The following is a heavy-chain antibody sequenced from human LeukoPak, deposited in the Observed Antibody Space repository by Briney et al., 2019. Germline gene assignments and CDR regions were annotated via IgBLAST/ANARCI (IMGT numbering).Heavy chain of an antibody. J-gene: IGHJ1*01. CDR1: RITLRDYA. Sequence: GGSLRLSCVAPRITLRDYAMSWVRQSPGKGLEWVSTITYNGVNEYYADSVKRRFTISRDNSENTVYLQMTSLRVEDTAEYYCAKTFYSGSGSELPHHWGQGTLVTVSS. CDR3: AKTFYSGSGSELPHH. V-gene: IGHV3-23*01. CDR2: ITYNGVNE. D-gene: IGHD3-10*01.